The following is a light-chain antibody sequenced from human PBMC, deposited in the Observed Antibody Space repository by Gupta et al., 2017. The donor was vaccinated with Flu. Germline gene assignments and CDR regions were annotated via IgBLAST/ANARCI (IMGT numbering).Light chain of an antibody. CDR3: QSYDSSLSGSKV. CDR1: SSNLGADYD. V-gene: IGLV1-40*01. Sequence: QSVLTQPPSVSGTPGQRVTIPCPGSSSNLGADYDVHWYQQYHGTAPKLLIFGNNNRPSGVPDRFSGSKSGTSASLAITGLQAEDEADYYCQSYDSSLSGSKVFGGGTKLTVL. J-gene: IGLJ2*01. CDR2: GNN.